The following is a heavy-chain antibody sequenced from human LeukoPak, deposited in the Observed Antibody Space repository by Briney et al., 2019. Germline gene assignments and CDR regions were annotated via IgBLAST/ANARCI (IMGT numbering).Heavy chain of an antibody. J-gene: IGHJ2*01. CDR1: GVSISTNIYY. V-gene: IGHV4-39*01. Sequence: SETLSLTCSVSGVSISTNIYYWGWIRQPPGKGLEWIGSIFYAGRSYYNPSLKRRVTISMDTSKNQFSLKMSSVTAADTAVYYCASQRAGGYNYWYFDLWGRGTLVTVSS. D-gene: IGHD5-24*01. CDR2: IFYAGRS. CDR3: ASQRAGGYNYWYFDL.